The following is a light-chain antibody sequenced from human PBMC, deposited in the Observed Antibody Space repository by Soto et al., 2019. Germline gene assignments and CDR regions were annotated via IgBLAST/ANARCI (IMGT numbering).Light chain of an antibody. J-gene: IGKJ1*01. V-gene: IGKV3-15*01. CDR3: QQYYERTPTRT. Sequence: EIVLTQSPATLSFSPGERATLSCRASHTIGSNLAWYQQKPGQPPRLLIYDASTRATDIPARFTGSGSGTEFTLTISSLQDEEFAVYYCQQYYERTPTRTFGQGTRVDIK. CDR2: DAS. CDR1: HTIGSN.